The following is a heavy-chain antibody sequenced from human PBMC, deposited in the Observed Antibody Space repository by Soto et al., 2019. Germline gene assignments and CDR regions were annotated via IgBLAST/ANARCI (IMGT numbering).Heavy chain of an antibody. Sequence: GGSLRLSCAASGFTFSSYWMSWVRQAPGKGLEWVANIKQDGSEKYYVDSVKGRFTISRDNAKNSLYLQMNSLRAEDTAVYYCAREPAGDFWSGYYDYWGQGTLVTVSS. D-gene: IGHD3-3*01. CDR2: IKQDGSEK. CDR3: AREPAGDFWSGYYDY. J-gene: IGHJ4*02. CDR1: GFTFSSYW. V-gene: IGHV3-7*01.